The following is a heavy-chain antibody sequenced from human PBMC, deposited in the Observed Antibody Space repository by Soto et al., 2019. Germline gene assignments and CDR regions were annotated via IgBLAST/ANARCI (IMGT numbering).Heavy chain of an antibody. CDR1: GFTFSGSA. V-gene: IGHV3-73*01. CDR2: IRSKANSYAT. D-gene: IGHD3-10*01. J-gene: IGHJ4*02. Sequence: EVQLVESGGGLVQPGGSLKLSCAASGFTFSGSAMHWVRQASGKGLEWVGRIRSKANSYATAYAASVKGRFTISRDDSKNTAYLQMNSLKTEDTAVYYCNTSPPDYYYGSGSPNYWGQGTLVTVSS. CDR3: NTSPPDYYYGSGSPNY.